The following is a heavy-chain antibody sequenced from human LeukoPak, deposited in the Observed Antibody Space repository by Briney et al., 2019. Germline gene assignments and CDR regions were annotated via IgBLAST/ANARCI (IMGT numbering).Heavy chain of an antibody. CDR1: GSTFSSYA. CDR3: AKVGDFWSGYYTIEYYYYYYGMDV. J-gene: IGHJ6*02. Sequence: GGSLRLSCAASGSTFSSYAMSWVRQAPGKGLEWVSAISGSGGSAYYADSVKGRFTISRDNSKNTLYLQMNSLRAEDTAVYYCAKVGDFWSGYYTIEYYYYYYGMDVWGQGTTVTVSS. CDR2: ISGSGGSA. V-gene: IGHV3-23*01. D-gene: IGHD3-3*01.